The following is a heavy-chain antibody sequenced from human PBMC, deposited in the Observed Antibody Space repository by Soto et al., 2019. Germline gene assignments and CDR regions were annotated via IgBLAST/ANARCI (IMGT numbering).Heavy chain of an antibody. CDR2: ISAYNGNT. D-gene: IGHD3-10*01. V-gene: IGHV1-18*01. Sequence: QVQLVQSGAEVKKPGASVKVSCKAYGYSFTSHGVSWVRQAHGQGLEWMGWISAYNGNTNYAQKFQGRVTMTTDTSTSTAYMELRSLRADDTAVYYCARDNGFGESDVWGQGTTVTVSS. CDR1: GYSFTSHG. J-gene: IGHJ6*02. CDR3: ARDNGFGESDV.